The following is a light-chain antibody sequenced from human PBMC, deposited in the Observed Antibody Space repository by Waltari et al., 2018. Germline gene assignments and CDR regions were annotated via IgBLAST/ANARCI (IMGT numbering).Light chain of an antibody. CDR1: QDIYNY. CDR2: DAS. CDR3: QQYENFPYS. Sequence: DVQLTQSPSSLSASVGDRVTITCQASQDIYNYLNWFQQKPGKAPKLLIYDASNLETGVPARFSGSRSGTDFTFAISSLQPEDVATYYCQQYENFPYSFGRG. J-gene: IGKJ2*03. V-gene: IGKV1-33*01.